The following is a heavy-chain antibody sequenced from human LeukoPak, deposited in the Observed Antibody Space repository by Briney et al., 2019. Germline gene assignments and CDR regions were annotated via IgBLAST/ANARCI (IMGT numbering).Heavy chain of an antibody. Sequence: GGSLRLPCAASGFTFTRYAMSRAPQAPGKGLEWVSGIRGKGCSTYYAQSVKGRFTISRDNSKNTLYLQMNSLRVEDTALYYCAKVSSGYTFDWGQGTLVTVSS. CDR1: GFTFTRYA. J-gene: IGHJ4*02. CDR3: AKVSSGYTFD. V-gene: IGHV3-23*01. D-gene: IGHD5-18*01. CDR2: IRGKGCST.